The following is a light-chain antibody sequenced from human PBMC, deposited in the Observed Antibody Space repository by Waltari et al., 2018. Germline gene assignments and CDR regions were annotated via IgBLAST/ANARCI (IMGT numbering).Light chain of an antibody. CDR1: EGISNY. J-gene: IGKJ4*01. CDR2: GAS. CDR3: QQLRSSLT. V-gene: IGKV1-9*01. Sequence: IQLTQSPSSLSTSVRDWVTVTCRASEGISNYVAWYQEIPEIAPKPLIYGASTLQSGVPSEFSGSGSETDFTLTISSLQPVHFATYFCQQLRSSLTFGGGTKVKIK.